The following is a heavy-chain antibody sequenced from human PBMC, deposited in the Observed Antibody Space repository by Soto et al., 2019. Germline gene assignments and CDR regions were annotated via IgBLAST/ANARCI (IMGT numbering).Heavy chain of an antibody. CDR3: ARSSQSTVPTFDY. V-gene: IGHV4-31*03. CDR2: IYYSGST. D-gene: IGHD4-17*01. Sequence: QVQLQESGPGLVKPSQTLSLTCTVSGGSISSGGYYWSWIRQHPGKGLEWIGYIYYSGSTYYNPSLTSRVTISVDTSKNQCSLKLSSVTAAATAVYYCARSSQSTVPTFDYWGQGTLVTVSS. J-gene: IGHJ4*02. CDR1: GGSISSGGYY.